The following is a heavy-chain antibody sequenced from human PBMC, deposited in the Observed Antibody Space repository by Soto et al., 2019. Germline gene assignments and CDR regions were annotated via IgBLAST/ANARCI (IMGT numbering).Heavy chain of an antibody. CDR2: LYSGGST. D-gene: IGHD3-10*01. Sequence: EVQLVESGGGLVQPGGSLRLSCVVSGFTVSSNYMSWVRQAPGKGLEWVSVLYSGGSTYYTDSVRGRFTVSRHNSKNTLYLQMNSLRTEDTAVYYCASEGRFSGSYSAYYYYAMDVWGQGTTVTVSS. CDR3: ASEGRFSGSYSAYYYYAMDV. CDR1: GFTVSSNY. J-gene: IGHJ6*02. V-gene: IGHV3-53*04.